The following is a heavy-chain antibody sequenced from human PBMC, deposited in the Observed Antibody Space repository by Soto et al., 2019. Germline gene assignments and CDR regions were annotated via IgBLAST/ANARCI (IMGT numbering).Heavy chain of an antibody. Sequence: GSLRLSCAASGFTFSNAWMNWVRQAPGKGLEWVGRIKSKTDGGTTDYAAPVKGRFTISRDDSKNTLYLQTNSLRAEDTAVYYCAKERGYNYGYDAMDVWGQGTTVTVSS. V-gene: IGHV3-15*07. D-gene: IGHD5-18*01. CDR1: GFTFSNAW. J-gene: IGHJ6*02. CDR2: IKSKTDGGTT. CDR3: AKERGYNYGYDAMDV.